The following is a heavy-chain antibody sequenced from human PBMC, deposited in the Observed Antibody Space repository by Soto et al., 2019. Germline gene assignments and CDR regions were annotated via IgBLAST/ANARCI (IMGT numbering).Heavy chain of an antibody. D-gene: IGHD2-21*01. CDR1: GFTFSGYA. CDR3: ARGYCDGHGCVGYYGLDI. J-gene: IGHJ6*02. Sequence: PGGSLRLSCAAFGFTFSGYAMHWVRQAPGKGLEWVAGISYDGTNNYDAESVKGRFTISRDNSNNMLSLQMNSLRAEDTAVYYCARGYCDGHGCVGYYGLDIWGQGTTVTVSS. V-gene: IGHV3-30-3*01. CDR2: ISYDGTNN.